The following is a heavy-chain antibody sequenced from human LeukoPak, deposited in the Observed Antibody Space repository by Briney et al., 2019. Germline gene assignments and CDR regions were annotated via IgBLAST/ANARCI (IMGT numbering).Heavy chain of an antibody. D-gene: IGHD5-18*01. CDR1: GFTFDDYA. CDR3: AKDLDGDTAMTTDY. Sequence: GRSLRLSCAASGFTFDDYAMHWVRQAPGKGLEWVSGISWNSGSIGYADSVKGRFTISRDNAKNSLYLQMNSLRAEDTAVYFCAKDLDGDTAMTTDYWGQGTLVTVSS. J-gene: IGHJ4*02. CDR2: ISWNSGSI. V-gene: IGHV3-9*01.